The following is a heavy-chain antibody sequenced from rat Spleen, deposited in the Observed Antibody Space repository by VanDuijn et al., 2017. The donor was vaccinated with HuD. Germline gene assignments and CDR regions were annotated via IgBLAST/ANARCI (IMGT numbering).Heavy chain of an antibody. CDR1: GFNFNDHW. D-gene: IGHD1-9*01. CDR2: ISYGDSSGHSST. CDR3: ARRHYGYTDYFDY. Sequence: EVQLVESDGGLVQPGRSLKLSCAASGFNFNDHWMAWVRQAPTKGLEWVATISYGDSSGHSSTYYRDSVKGRFTISRDNAKSTLSLQMDSLRSEDTATFYCARRHYGYTDYFDYWGQGVMVTVSS. J-gene: IGHJ2*01. V-gene: IGHV5-29*01.